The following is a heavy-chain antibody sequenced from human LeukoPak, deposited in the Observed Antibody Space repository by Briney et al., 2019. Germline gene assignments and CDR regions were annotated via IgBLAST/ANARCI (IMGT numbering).Heavy chain of an antibody. Sequence: GASVKVSCKASGYTFTGYYMHWVRQAPGQGLEWMGWINPNSGGTNYAQKFQGRVTMTRDTSISTAYMELSRLRSDDTAVYYCAGDKRARLRLGELGIFDYWGQGTLVTVSS. D-gene: IGHD3-16*01. CDR2: INPNSGGT. CDR1: GYTFTGYY. V-gene: IGHV1-2*02. CDR3: AGDKRARLRLGELGIFDY. J-gene: IGHJ4*02.